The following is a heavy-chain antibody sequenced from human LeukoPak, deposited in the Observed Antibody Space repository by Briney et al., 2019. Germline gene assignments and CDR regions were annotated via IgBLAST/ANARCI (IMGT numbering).Heavy chain of an antibody. Sequence: SVKVSCKASGGTFNSDAISWVRQAPGQGLEWMGVIISVFGTRNYAQKFQGRVTITTDESTSTTYMELRSLRSEDTAVYYCARGGVGYSSGWYFGYWGQGTLVTVSS. CDR3: ARGGVGYSSGWYFGY. CDR2: IISVFGTR. CDR1: GGTFNSDA. D-gene: IGHD6-19*01. V-gene: IGHV1-69*05. J-gene: IGHJ4*02.